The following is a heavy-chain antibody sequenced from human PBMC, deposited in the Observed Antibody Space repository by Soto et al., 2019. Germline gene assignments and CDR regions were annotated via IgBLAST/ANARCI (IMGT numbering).Heavy chain of an antibody. J-gene: IGHJ4*02. CDR3: ARETKPYYDILSPVGY. CDR2: INPSGGST. V-gene: IGHV1-46*01. D-gene: IGHD3-9*01. CDR1: GYTFTSYY. Sequence: ASVKVSCKASGYTFTSYYMHWVRQAPGQGLEWMGIINPSGGSTSYAQKFQGRVTMTRDTSTSTVYMELSSLRSEDTAVYYCARETKPYYDILSPVGYWGQGTLVTVS.